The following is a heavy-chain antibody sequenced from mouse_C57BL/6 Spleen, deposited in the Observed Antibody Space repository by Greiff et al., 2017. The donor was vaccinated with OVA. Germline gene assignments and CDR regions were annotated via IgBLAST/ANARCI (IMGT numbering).Heavy chain of an antibody. J-gene: IGHJ2*01. CDR2: IYPGDGDT. D-gene: IGHD2-3*01. CDR1: GYAFSSSW. V-gene: IGHV1-82*01. CDR3: ASDGYSYYFDY. Sequence: QVQLQQSGPELVKPGASVKISCKASGYAFSSSWMNWVKQRPGKGLEWIGRIYPGDGDTNYNGKFKGKATLTADKSSSTAYMQLSSLTSEDSAVYFCASDGYSYYFDYWGQGTTRTVSS.